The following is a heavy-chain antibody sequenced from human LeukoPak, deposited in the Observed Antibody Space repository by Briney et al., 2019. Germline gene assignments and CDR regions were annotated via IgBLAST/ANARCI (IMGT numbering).Heavy chain of an antibody. V-gene: IGHV3-7*01. CDR1: GFSFSRYW. J-gene: IGHJ4*02. Sequence: GGSLRLSCAASGFSFSRYWMSWVRQAPVRGLEWVANIKPDGSEIYYVDSVKGRFTISRDNAKNAVYLQVNSLRAEDTAVYYCTSSTGFGKYFDYWGQGILVTVSS. CDR2: IKPDGSEI. CDR3: TSSTGFGKYFDY. D-gene: IGHD6-6*01.